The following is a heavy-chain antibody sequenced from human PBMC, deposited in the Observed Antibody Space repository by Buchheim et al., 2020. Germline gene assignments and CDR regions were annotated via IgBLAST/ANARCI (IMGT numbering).Heavy chain of an antibody. Sequence: VQLLESGGGLVQPGGSLRLSCAASGFTFSSYAMSWVRQAPGKGLEWVAVIWYDGSNKYYADSVKGRFTISRDNSKNTLYLQMNSLRAEDTAVYYCARSGYSYGYENYYYYYGMDVWGQGTT. J-gene: IGHJ6*02. CDR3: ARSGYSYGYENYYYYYGMDV. V-gene: IGHV3-33*08. D-gene: IGHD5-18*01. CDR2: IWYDGSNK. CDR1: GFTFSSYA.